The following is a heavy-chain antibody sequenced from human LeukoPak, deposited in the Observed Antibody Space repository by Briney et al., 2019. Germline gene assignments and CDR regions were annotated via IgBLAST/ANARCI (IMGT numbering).Heavy chain of an antibody. CDR3: ARDSGGSGYYYLS. V-gene: IGHV4-39*07. D-gene: IGHD3-22*01. CDR2: IYYSGST. CDR1: GGSISSSSYY. Sequence: SETLSLTCTVSGGSISSSSYYWGWIRQPPGKGLEWIGSIYYSGSTYYNPSLKSRVTISVDTSKNQFSLKLSSVTAADTAVYYCARDSGGSGYYYLSWGQGTLVTVSS. J-gene: IGHJ4*02.